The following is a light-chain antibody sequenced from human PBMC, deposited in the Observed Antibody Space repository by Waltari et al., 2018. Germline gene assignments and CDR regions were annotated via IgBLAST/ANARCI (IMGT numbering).Light chain of an antibody. J-gene: IGKJ5*01. CDR1: HDISTY. V-gene: IGKV1-33*01. CDR3: QQYDNLPIT. Sequence: DIQMPQSPSSLSASVGDRVTITCQASHDISTYLNWYQQKPEKAPKLLIYEASNLEAGVPSRFSGSGAGTDFTCTSSSLQPEDIATYYCQQYDNLPITFGQGTRLEIK. CDR2: EAS.